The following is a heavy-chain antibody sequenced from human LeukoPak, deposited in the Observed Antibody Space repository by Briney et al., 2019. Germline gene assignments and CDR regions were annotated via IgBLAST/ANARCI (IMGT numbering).Heavy chain of an antibody. V-gene: IGHV4-38-2*02. CDR1: GYSISSGYY. D-gene: IGHD2-15*01. CDR2: IYHSGST. Sequence: SETLSLTCTVSGYSISSGYYWGWIRQPPGKGLEWIGSIYHSGSTYYNPSLKSRVTISVDTSKNQFSLKLSSVTAADTAVYYCARELVVVAENWFDPWGQGTLVTVYS. CDR3: ARELVVVAENWFDP. J-gene: IGHJ5*02.